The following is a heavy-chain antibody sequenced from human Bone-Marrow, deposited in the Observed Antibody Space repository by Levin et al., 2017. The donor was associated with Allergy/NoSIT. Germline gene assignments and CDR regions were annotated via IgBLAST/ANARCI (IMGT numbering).Heavy chain of an antibody. V-gene: IGHV1-2*02. Sequence: GASVKVSCKVSGYIFSGFQIHWVRQAPGQGLEWMGWINPHSGGTTFAQKFQVRVTMTRDTSINTAYMELTGLTFDDTAVYYCAIFEHSTGWQGPFDYWGPGTLVTVSS. CDR2: INPHSGGT. CDR3: AIFEHSTGWQGPFDY. D-gene: IGHD6-19*01. J-gene: IGHJ4*02. CDR1: GYIFSGFQ.